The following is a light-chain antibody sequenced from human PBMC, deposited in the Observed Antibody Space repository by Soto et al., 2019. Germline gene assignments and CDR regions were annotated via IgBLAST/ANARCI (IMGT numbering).Light chain of an antibody. J-gene: IGKJ4*01. Sequence: EIVLTQSPGTLSLSPGERATLSCRASQSVSSSYLAWYQQKPGQAPRLLIYGASSRATGIPDRFSGSGSGTDFTLNISRLEPEDVAVYYCQQYGSSPATFGGGTKVEIK. CDR1: QSVSSSY. CDR3: QQYGSSPAT. V-gene: IGKV3-20*01. CDR2: GAS.